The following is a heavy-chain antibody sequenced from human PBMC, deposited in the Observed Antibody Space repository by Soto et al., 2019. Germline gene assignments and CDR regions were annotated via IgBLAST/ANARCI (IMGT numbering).Heavy chain of an antibody. CDR1: GGSISSGGNY. CDR2: IYHSGST. V-gene: IGHV4-31*03. D-gene: IGHD3-10*01. CDR3: ARARMVRGVIYYYGMDV. J-gene: IGHJ6*02. Sequence: QVQLQESGPGLVKSSQTLSLTCTVSGGSISSGGNYWSWIRQHPGKGLEWIGYIYHSGSTYYNPSLKSRVTISVDTSKIQFSLKLNSVTAADTAVYYCARARMVRGVIYYYGMDVWGQGTTVTVSS.